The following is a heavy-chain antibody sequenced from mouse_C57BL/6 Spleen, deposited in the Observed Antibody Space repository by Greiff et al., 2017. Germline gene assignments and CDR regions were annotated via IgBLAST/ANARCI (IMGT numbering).Heavy chain of an antibody. CDR1: GYSITSGYD. Sequence: EVTLQESGPGMVKPSQSLSLTCTVTGYSITSGYDWHWIRHFPGNKLEWMGYISYSGSTNYNPSLKSRISITHDTSKNHFFLKLNSVTTEDTATYYCARSIYYDYDWYFDVWGTGTTVTVSS. CDR3: ARSIYYDYDWYFDV. V-gene: IGHV3-1*01. D-gene: IGHD2-4*01. J-gene: IGHJ1*03. CDR2: ISYSGST.